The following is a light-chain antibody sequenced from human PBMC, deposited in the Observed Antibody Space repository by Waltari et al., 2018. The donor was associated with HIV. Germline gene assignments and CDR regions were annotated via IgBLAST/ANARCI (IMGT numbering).Light chain of an antibody. V-gene: IGLV1-51*01. CDR1: SSNIGNNY. Sequence: QSVLPQPPSVSAAPGQRVTISCSGSSSNIGNNYVSWYQQLPGTDPKLIIFDNDKRPSGIPDRLSGSRSGTSATLVITGVQTGDEANYYCGTWDARLTIGVFGGGTTLTVL. CDR3: GTWDARLTIGV. J-gene: IGLJ3*02. CDR2: DND.